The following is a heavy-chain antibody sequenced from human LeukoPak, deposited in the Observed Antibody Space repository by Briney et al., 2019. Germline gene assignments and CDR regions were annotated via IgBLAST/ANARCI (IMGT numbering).Heavy chain of an antibody. V-gene: IGHV4-39*01. Sequence: SETLSLTCTVSGGSISSSSYYWGWIRQPPGKGLEWIGSIYYSGSTYYNPSLKSRVTISVDTSKNQFSLKLSSVTAADTAVYYCARAAEAFDIWGQGTMSPSLQ. CDR1: GGSISSSSYY. CDR3: ARAAEAFDI. J-gene: IGHJ3*02. CDR2: IYYSGST. D-gene: IGHD1-14*01.